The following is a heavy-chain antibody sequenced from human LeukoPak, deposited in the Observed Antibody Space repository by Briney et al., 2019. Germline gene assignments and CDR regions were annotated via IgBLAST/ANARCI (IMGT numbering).Heavy chain of an antibody. CDR2: IYTSGST. CDR1: GGSISSGSYY. Sequence: SETLSLTCTVSGGSISSGSYYWSWIRQPAGKGLEWIGRIYTSGSTDYNPSLKSRVTISVDTSKNQFSLKLSSVTAADTAVYYCARAVAGYNWFDPWGQGTLVTVS. J-gene: IGHJ5*02. D-gene: IGHD6-19*01. CDR3: ARAVAGYNWFDP. V-gene: IGHV4-61*02.